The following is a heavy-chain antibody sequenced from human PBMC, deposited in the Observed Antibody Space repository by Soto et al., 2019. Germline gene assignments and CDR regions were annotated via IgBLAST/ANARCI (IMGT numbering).Heavy chain of an antibody. J-gene: IGHJ4*02. Sequence: SETLSLTCTVSGDSISSNYWSWIRQAPGKGLECIGYISNSGDINYNPSLKSRVTISVDTSKNQFSLRLTSVTAADTAVYYWARDDSEPPGEMVRGPCYFHYWGQGAQVTVSS. CDR3: ARDDSEPPGEMVRGPCYFHY. D-gene: IGHD3-10*01. V-gene: IGHV4-4*08. CDR1: GDSISSNY. CDR2: ISNSGDI.